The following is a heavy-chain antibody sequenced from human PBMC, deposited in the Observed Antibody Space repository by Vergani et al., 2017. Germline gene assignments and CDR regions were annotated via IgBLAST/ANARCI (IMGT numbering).Heavy chain of an antibody. CDR1: GGSFSGYY. D-gene: IGHD6-19*01. CDR3: ARGVEQWLAFDY. V-gene: IGHV4-34*01. J-gene: IGHJ4*02. CDR2: INHSGST. Sequence: QVQLQQWGAGLLKPSETLSLTCAVYGGSFSGYYWSWIRQPPGKGLEWIGEINHSGSTNYNPSLKSLVTISVDTSKNQFSLKLSSVTAADTAVYYCARGVEQWLAFDYWGQGTLVTVSS.